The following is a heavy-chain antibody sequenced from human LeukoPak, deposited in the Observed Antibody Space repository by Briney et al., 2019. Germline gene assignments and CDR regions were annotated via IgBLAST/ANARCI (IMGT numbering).Heavy chain of an antibody. Sequence: GGSLRLSCAASGFTFSSYSMNWVRQAPGKGLECISYISSSSSTIYYADSVKGRFTISRDNAKNSLYLQMNSLRAEHTAVYYCARAPAIFGVVIIGAFDIWGQGTMVTVSS. CDR3: ARAPAIFGVVIIGAFDI. V-gene: IGHV3-48*01. CDR1: GFTFSSYS. J-gene: IGHJ3*02. CDR2: ISSSSSTI. D-gene: IGHD3-3*01.